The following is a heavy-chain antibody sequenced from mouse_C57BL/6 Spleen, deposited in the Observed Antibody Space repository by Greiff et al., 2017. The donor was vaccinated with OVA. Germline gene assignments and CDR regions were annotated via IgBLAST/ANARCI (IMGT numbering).Heavy chain of an antibody. V-gene: IGHV5-9-1*02. J-gene: IGHJ2*01. CDR2: ISSGGNYI. CDR3: TRDRGYYFDY. Sequence: EVQLVESGEGLVKPGGSLKLSCAASGYTFSSYAMSWVRQTPEKRLEWVAYISSGGNYIYYADTVKGRFTITRDNARNTLYLQMSSPKSEVTAMYYCTRDRGYYFDYWGQGTTLTVSS. CDR1: GYTFSSYA. D-gene: IGHD2-14*01.